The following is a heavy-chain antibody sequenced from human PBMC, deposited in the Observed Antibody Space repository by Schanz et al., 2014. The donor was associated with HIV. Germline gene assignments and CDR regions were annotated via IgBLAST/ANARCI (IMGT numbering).Heavy chain of an antibody. CDR2: ISGSGGST. CDR1: XXLFSSYG. CDR3: AKGGGWLXXXLDY. Sequence: EVQLLESXXXXVQPGGXXXXXXXASXXLFSSYGMSWVRQAPGKGLEWVSVISGSGGSTYYADSVKGRFTISRDNSKNTLYLQMNSLRAEDTAVYYCAKGGGWLXXXLDYWXXXTLVTVSS. V-gene: IGHV3-23*01. D-gene: IGHD3-16*01. J-gene: IGHJ4*02.